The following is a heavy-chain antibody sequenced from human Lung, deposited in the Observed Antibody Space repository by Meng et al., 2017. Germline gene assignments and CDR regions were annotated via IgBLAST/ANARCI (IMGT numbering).Heavy chain of an antibody. J-gene: IGHJ4*02. CDR1: AYNFPDYY. V-gene: IGHV1-2*06. CDR2: TNPKSGDT. CDR3: ARDEDISAAGKLFGDY. Sequence: VHLVQSGAEVKKPAASVKVSCKPSAYNFPDYYIHWVRRAPGQGLEWMGRTNPKSGDTHYAQKFQARVTMTGDTSISTAYMELSGLRSDDTAMYYCARDEDISAAGKLFGDYWGQGTLVTVSS. D-gene: IGHD6-25*01.